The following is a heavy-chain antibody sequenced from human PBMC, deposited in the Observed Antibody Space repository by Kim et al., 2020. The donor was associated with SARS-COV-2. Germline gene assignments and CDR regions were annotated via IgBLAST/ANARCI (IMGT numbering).Heavy chain of an antibody. J-gene: IGHJ5*02. CDR3: ARSHSSGWYEGFNWFDP. Sequence: LKSRVTISVATSNNQFSLKLSSVTAADTAVYYCARSHSSGWYEGFNWFDPWGQGTLVTVSS. D-gene: IGHD6-19*01. V-gene: IGHV4-39*01.